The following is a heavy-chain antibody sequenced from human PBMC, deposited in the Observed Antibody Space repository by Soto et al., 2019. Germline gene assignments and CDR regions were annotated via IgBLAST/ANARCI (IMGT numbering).Heavy chain of an antibody. Sequence: SETLSLTCAVYGGSFSGYYWSWIRQPPGKGLEWIGEINHSGSTNYNPSLKSRVTISVDTSKNQFSLKLSSVTAADTAVYYCARARGILTGYYRGPHNWFDPWGQGTLVTVPQ. V-gene: IGHV4-34*01. CDR3: ARARGILTGYYRGPHNWFDP. CDR1: GGSFSGYY. CDR2: INHSGST. D-gene: IGHD3-9*01. J-gene: IGHJ5*02.